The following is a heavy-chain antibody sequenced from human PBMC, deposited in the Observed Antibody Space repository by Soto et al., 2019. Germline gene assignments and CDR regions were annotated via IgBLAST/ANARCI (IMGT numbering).Heavy chain of an antibody. J-gene: IGHJ4*02. D-gene: IGHD1-26*01. CDR2: ISAYNGNT. CDR1: GYTFTSYG. CDR3: ARLIVGATGCYYFDY. Sequence: QVQLVQSGAEVQKPGASVKVSCKASGYTFTSYGISWVRQAPGQRLEWMGWISAYNGNTNYARKRQGRDNMTAEATTSTAYMELRSLSAADTAVYYCARLIVGATGCYYFDYWGQGTLVTVSS. V-gene: IGHV1-18*01.